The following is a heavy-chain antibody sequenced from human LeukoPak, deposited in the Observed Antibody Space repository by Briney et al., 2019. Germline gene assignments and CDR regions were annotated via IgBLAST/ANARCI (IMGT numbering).Heavy chain of an antibody. J-gene: IGHJ4*02. CDR1: GGAFSGYY. CDR2: INHSGST. Sequence: PSGNPAPTPAGYGGAFSGYYWSWIRQPPRKGLGGIGEINHSGSTNYNPSLKSRVTISVDTSKNQFSLKLSSVTAADTAVYYCARAGWLRTKGYFDYWGQGTLVTVSS. CDR3: ARAGWLRTKGYFDY. D-gene: IGHD5-12*01. V-gene: IGHV4-34*01.